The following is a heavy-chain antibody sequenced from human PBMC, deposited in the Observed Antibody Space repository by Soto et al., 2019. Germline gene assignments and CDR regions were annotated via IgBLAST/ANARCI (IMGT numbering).Heavy chain of an antibody. J-gene: IGHJ6*02. CDR2: IIPIFGTE. D-gene: IGHD6-13*01. V-gene: IGHV1-69*01. CDR1: GGTFSSYA. CDR3: ARDRIAGSKYYYGMDV. Sequence: QVQLVQSGAEVKKPGSSVRVSCKASGGTFSSYAISWVRQAPGQGLEWMGGIIPIFGTENYAQRFQGRVTITAYEYTSTAYMDLSSLRSEYTAVYYCARDRIAGSKYYYGMDVWGQGTTVTVSS.